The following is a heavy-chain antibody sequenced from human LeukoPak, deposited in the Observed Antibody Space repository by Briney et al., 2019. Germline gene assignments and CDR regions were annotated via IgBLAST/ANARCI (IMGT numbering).Heavy chain of an antibody. V-gene: IGHV4-59*01. CDR2: IYYSGST. J-gene: IGHJ5*02. Sequence: SETLSLTCTVSGGSISSYYWSWIRQPPGKGLEWIGYIYYSGSTNYNPSLKSRVTISVDTSKNQFSLKLSSVTAADTAVYYCARASLGYCDILTGYLAGWFDPWGQGTLVTVSS. CDR3: ARASLGYCDILTGYLAGWFDP. D-gene: IGHD3-9*01. CDR1: GGSISSYY.